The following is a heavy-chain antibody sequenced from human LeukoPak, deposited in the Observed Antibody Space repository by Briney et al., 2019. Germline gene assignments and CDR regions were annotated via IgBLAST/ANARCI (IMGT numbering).Heavy chain of an antibody. CDR2: INHSGST. V-gene: IGHV4-34*01. D-gene: IGHD4-17*01. CDR1: GGSFSGYH. CDR3: ARGTPHGDYRSGIDY. Sequence: SETLSLTCAVYGGSFSGYHWSWIRQPPGKGLEWIGEINHSGSTNYNPSLKSRVTISVDTSKNQFSLKLSSVTAADTAVYYCARGTPHGDYRSGIDYWGQGTLVTVSS. J-gene: IGHJ4*02.